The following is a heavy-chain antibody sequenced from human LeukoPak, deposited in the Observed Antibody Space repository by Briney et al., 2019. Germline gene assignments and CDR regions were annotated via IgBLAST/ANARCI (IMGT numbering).Heavy chain of an antibody. D-gene: IGHD3-10*01. Sequence: ASVKVSCKVSGYTLTGLSMHWVRQAPGQGLEWMGGFDPEDGETIYAQKFQGRVTMTEDTSTDTAYMELSSLRSEDTAVYYCATVMSGPRYCYYYGMDVWARGTTVTVSS. CDR3: ATVMSGPRYCYYYGMDV. V-gene: IGHV1-24*01. J-gene: IGHJ6*02. CDR2: FDPEDGET. CDR1: GYTLTGLS.